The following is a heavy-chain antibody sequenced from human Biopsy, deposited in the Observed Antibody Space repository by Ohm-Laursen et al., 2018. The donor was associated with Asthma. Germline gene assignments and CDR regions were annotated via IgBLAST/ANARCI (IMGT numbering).Heavy chain of an antibody. CDR3: ARTTYGHDGFDP. Sequence: TLSLTCTVSGDSITSGGCCWSWIRQHPVKGLEWIGHTYYSGSTYYNPSLKSRVSISLDTSKNQFSLSLTSVTAADTAVYYCARTTYGHDGFDPWGQGTLVTVSS. D-gene: IGHD4-17*01. CDR1: GDSITSGGCC. J-gene: IGHJ5*02. V-gene: IGHV4-31*03. CDR2: TYYSGST.